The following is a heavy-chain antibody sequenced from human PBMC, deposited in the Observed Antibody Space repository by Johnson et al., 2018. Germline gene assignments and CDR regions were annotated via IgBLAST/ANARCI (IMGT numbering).Heavy chain of an antibody. V-gene: IGHV3-48*02. J-gene: IGHJ6*02. Sequence: VQLVQSGGGVVQPGGSLRLSCAASGFSFSSYSMNWVRQAPGKGLEWVSYISSSSSTIYYADSVKGRYPISRDNAKNSLYLQMNSLRDEDTAVYYCARSFDFWSGFRNHYGMDVWGQGTTVTVSS. CDR3: ARSFDFWSGFRNHYGMDV. D-gene: IGHD3-3*01. CDR1: GFSFSSYS. CDR2: ISSSSSTI.